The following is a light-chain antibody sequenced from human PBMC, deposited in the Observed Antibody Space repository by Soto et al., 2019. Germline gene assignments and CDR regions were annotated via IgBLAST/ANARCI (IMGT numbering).Light chain of an antibody. V-gene: IGKV1-39*01. Sequence: DIRMTQSPSSLSASVGDRVTITCRAGRSIDTYLNWYQQKPGKAPKLLIYTESNLQRGVPSRFTGSGSATDFSLTISSLQPEDLATYFCQQSFGSPWTFGQGTTVEIK. J-gene: IGKJ1*01. CDR3: QQSFGSPWT. CDR1: RSIDTY. CDR2: TES.